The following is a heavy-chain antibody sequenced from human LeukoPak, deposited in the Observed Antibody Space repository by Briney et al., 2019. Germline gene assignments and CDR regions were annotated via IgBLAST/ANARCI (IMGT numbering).Heavy chain of an antibody. V-gene: IGHV3-73*01. J-gene: IGHJ5*02. Sequence: GGSLRLSCAASGFTLSGSAMHWVRQASGKGLEWVGRIRNKANNYATAYAASVKGRFTISRDDSKNTAYLQMDSLKTEDTAVYYCTSGIRYFSWGQGTLVTVSS. D-gene: IGHD3-9*01. CDR3: TSGIRYFS. CDR1: GFTLSGSA. CDR2: IRNKANNYAT.